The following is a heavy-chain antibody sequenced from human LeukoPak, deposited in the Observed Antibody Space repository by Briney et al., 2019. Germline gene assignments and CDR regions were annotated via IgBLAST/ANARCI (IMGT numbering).Heavy chain of an antibody. V-gene: IGHV3-7*04. Sequence: GGSLSLSCAASGLIFGDYWLNWVRKVPGKGPGGLANIKHDSSTIYCLDSVKGRFTISRDNAKNSLYLQMNSLRVEDTAVYYCARGLTTTPNWFDPWGQGTLVTVSS. D-gene: IGHD3-22*01. CDR1: GLIFGDYW. J-gene: IGHJ5*02. CDR3: ARGLTTTPNWFDP. CDR2: IKHDSSTI.